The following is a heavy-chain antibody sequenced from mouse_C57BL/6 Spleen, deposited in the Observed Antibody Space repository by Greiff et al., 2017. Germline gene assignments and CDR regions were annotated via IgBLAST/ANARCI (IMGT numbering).Heavy chain of an antibody. V-gene: IGHV5-6*01. J-gene: IGHJ3*01. CDR2: ISSGGSYT. CDR3: ARGYDYDDRTWFAY. CDR1: GFTFSSYG. D-gene: IGHD2-4*01. Sequence: EVQRVESGGDLVKPGGSLKLSCAASGFTFSSYGMSWVRQTPDKRLEWVATISSGGSYTYYPDSVKGRFTISRDNAKNTLYLQMSSLKSEDTAMYYCARGYDYDDRTWFAYWGQGTLVTVSA.